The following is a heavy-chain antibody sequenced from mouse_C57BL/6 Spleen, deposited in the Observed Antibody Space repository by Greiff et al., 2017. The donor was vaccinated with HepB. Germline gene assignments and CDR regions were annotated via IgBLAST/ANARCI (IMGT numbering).Heavy chain of an antibody. D-gene: IGHD1-1*01. V-gene: IGHV1-82*01. Sequence: VQLQQSGPELVKPGASVKISCKVSGYAFSSSWMNWVKQRPGKGLEWIGRIYPGDGDTNYNGKFKGKATLTADKSSSTAYMQLSSLTSEDSAVYFCARPATTRYFDVWGTGTTVTVSS. CDR2: IYPGDGDT. CDR1: GYAFSSSW. CDR3: ARPATTRYFDV. J-gene: IGHJ1*03.